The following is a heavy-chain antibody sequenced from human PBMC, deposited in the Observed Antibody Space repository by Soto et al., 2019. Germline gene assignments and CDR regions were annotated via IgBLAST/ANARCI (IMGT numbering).Heavy chain of an antibody. V-gene: IGHV3-33*01. CDR3: ARENDYEHYYYYYYGMDV. D-gene: IGHD1-1*01. J-gene: IGHJ6*02. Sequence: PGGSLRLSCAASGFTFSSYGMHWVRQAPGKGLEWVAVIWYDGSNKYYADSVKGRFTISRDNSKNTLYLQMNSLRAEDTAVYYCARENDYEHYYYYYYGMDVWGQGTTVTVSS. CDR2: IWYDGSNK. CDR1: GFTFSSYG.